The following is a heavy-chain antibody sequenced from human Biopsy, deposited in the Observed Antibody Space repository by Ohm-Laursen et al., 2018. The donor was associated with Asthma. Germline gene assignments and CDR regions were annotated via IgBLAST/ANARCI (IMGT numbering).Heavy chain of an antibody. D-gene: IGHD1-7*01. CDR2: IIPIFGTA. V-gene: IGHV1-69*13. Sequence: SVKVSCKASGGTFSSNAISWVRQAPGQGLEWMGGIIPIFGTANYAQKFQGRVTITADESTSTAYMELSSLRSEDTAVYYCARDPHNSYLASLRTKFNYYYYGMDVWGQGTTVTVSS. CDR3: ARDPHNSYLASLRTKFNYYYYGMDV. J-gene: IGHJ6*02. CDR1: GGTFSSNA.